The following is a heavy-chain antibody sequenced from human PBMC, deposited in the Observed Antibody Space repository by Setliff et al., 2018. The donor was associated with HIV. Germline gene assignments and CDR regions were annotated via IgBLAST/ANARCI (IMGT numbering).Heavy chain of an antibody. CDR1: GFTFDDYA. CDR3: AKDWVKGRDIAQAVDAFDI. J-gene: IGHJ3*02. CDR2: INWNSDNI. D-gene: IGHD6-13*01. V-gene: IGHV3-9*01. Sequence: AGGSLRLSCAASGFTFDDYAMHWVRLTPGKGLEWVSGINWNSDNIGYAGSVKGRFTTSRDNAKNSLHLQMNSLRAEDTALYYCAKDWVKGRDIAQAVDAFDIWGQGTMVTVSS.